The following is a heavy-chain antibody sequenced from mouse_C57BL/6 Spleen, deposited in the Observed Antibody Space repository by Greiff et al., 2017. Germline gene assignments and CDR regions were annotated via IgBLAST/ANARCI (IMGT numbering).Heavy chain of an antibody. Sequence: DVQLVESGGGLVKPGGSLKLSCAASGFTFSSYAMSWVRQTPEKRLEWVATISDGGSYTYYPDNVKGRFTISRDNAKNNLYLQMSHLKSEDTAMYYCAREEGDYGGFAYWGQGTLVTVSA. CDR2: ISDGGSYT. CDR1: GFTFSSYA. CDR3: AREEGDYGGFAY. V-gene: IGHV5-4*01. J-gene: IGHJ3*01. D-gene: IGHD2-4*01.